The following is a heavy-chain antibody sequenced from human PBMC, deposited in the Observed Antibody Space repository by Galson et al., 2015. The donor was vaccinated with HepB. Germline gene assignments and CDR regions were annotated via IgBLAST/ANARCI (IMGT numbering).Heavy chain of an antibody. Sequence: SLRLSCAAYGFTFSSYAMSWVRQAPGKGLEWVSAISGSGGSTYYADSVKGRFTSSRDNSKNTLYLQMNCLRAEDTAVYYCAKDPYREPGAWFDPWGQGALVTVSS. CDR1: GFTFSSYA. J-gene: IGHJ5*02. V-gene: IGHV3-23*01. CDR2: ISGSGGST. CDR3: AKDPYREPGAWFDP. D-gene: IGHD3-10*01.